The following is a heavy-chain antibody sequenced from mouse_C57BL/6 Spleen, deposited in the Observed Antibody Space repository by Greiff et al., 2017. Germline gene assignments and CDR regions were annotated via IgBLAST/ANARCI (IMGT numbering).Heavy chain of an antibody. J-gene: IGHJ3*01. V-gene: IGHV1-85*01. CDR3: ARGNGYDPFAN. CDR1: GYTFTSYD. Sequence: QVQLQQPGAELVQPGASVKLSCKASGYTFTSYDINWVQQRPGPGPEWIGWIYPRDGSTKYNEKFKGQATLTVDTSSSPAYMALHSLTSEDSAVYFCARGNGYDPFANWGQGTLVTVSA. CDR2: IYPRDGST. D-gene: IGHD2-2*01.